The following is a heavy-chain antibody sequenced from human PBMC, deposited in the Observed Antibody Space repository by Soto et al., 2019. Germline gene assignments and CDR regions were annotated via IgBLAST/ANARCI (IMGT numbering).Heavy chain of an antibody. Sequence: EVQLLESGGGLVQPGGSLRLSCAASGFTFSNYAMTWVRQAPGKGLEWVSVITGSGGGTYFVDSVKGPFTISRDNSKNTVYLHMNSLRAEDTAVYYCAKRPLTAAGFDYWGQGTLVTVSS. D-gene: IGHD6-13*01. CDR3: AKRPLTAAGFDY. CDR1: GFTFSNYA. J-gene: IGHJ4*02. CDR2: ITGSGGGT. V-gene: IGHV3-23*01.